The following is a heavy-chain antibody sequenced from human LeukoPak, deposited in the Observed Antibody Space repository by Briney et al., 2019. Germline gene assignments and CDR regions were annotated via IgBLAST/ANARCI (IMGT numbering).Heavy chain of an antibody. CDR1: GFSIRTYS. CDR2: ISSSGGHR. CDR3: AKFFYGDSVTPDS. V-gene: IGHV3-21*01. D-gene: IGHD4-17*01. Sequence: GGSLRLSCAASGFSIRTYSMHWVRQAPGKGLQWVSYISSSGGHRFYADSVKGRFIITRDNAENSLYLQMNSLRAEDTAIYYCAKFFYGDSVTPDSWGRGTLVTVSS. J-gene: IGHJ4*02.